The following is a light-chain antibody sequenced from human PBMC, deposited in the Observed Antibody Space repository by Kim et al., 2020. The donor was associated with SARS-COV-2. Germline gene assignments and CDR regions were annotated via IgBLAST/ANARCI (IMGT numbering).Light chain of an antibody. V-gene: IGLV3-1*01. Sequence: SYELTQPPSLSVSPGQTANITCSGDKLGDKFACWYQQRPGQSPVLVIHQDVKRPSGIPERFSGSNSGNTATLTISGTQAMDEADYYCQAWDRSTVVFGGGTQLTVL. CDR1: KLGDKF. CDR3: QAWDRSTVV. CDR2: QDV. J-gene: IGLJ2*01.